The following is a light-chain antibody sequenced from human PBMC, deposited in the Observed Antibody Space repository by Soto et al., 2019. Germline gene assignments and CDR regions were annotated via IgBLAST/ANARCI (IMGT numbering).Light chain of an antibody. J-gene: IGLJ3*02. CDR3: SSYTSSSTGV. V-gene: IGLV2-14*01. Sequence: QSALTQPASVSGSPGQSITISCTGTSSDVGGYNYVSWSQQHPGKAPKLMIYEVSNRPSGVSNRFSGSKSGNTASLTISGLQAEDEADYYCSSYTSSSTGVFGGGTKLTVL. CDR2: EVS. CDR1: SSDVGGYNY.